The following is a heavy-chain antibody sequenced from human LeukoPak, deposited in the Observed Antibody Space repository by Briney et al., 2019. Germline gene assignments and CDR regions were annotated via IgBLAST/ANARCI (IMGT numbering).Heavy chain of an antibody. CDR1: GFTFSSYG. CDR3: ARVVRYSSSWYYYYYYMDV. D-gene: IGHD6-13*01. V-gene: IGHV3-30*02. J-gene: IGHJ6*03. CDR2: IRYDGSNK. Sequence: GGSLRLSCAASGFTFSSYGMHWVRQAPGKGLEWVAFIRYDGSNKYYADSVKGRFTISRDNSRNTLYLQMNSLRADDTAVYYCARVVRYSSSWYYYYYYMDVWGKGTTVTVSS.